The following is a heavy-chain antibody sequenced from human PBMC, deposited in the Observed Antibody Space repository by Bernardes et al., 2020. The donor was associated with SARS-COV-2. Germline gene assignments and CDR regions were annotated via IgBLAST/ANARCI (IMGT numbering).Heavy chain of an antibody. CDR1: GYTFTTYD. CDR3: ARGPIGVAGTRVFDWFDP. D-gene: IGHD6-19*01. J-gene: IGHJ5*02. Sequence: ASLKVSCKASGYTFTTYDINWVRQAAGQGLEWMGWMNPDSANTGYAQKFQGRITMTRNTSMSTAYMELSSLRSEDTAVYYCARGPIGVAGTRVFDWFDPWGEGTLVTVSS. V-gene: IGHV1-8*01. CDR2: MNPDSANT.